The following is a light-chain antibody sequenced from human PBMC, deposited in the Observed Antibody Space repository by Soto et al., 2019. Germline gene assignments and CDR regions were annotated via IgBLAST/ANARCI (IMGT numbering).Light chain of an antibody. CDR1: SSDVGKYNL. V-gene: IGLV2-23*02. CDR2: EAN. Sequence: QSALTQSASVSGSPGQSITISCTGTSSDVGKYNLVSWYQQHPGKAPKLIVYEANKRPSGVSNRFSGSKSGNTASLTISGLQAEDEADYHCCSYAGSSTLWVFGGGTKLTVL. CDR3: CSYAGSSTLWV. J-gene: IGLJ3*02.